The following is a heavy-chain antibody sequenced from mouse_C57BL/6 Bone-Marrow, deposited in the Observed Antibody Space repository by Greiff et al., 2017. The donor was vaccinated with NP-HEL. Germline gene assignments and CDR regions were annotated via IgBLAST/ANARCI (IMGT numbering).Heavy chain of an antibody. Sequence: EVQLQESGGGLVQPKGSLKLSCAASGFTFNTYAMHWVRQAPGKGLEWVARLRSKSSNYATYYADSVKDRFTISRDDSQSMLYLQMNNLKTEDTAMYYCVRGRPYYPFDYWGQGTTLTVSS. V-gene: IGHV10-3*01. CDR3: VRGRPYYPFDY. D-gene: IGHD1-1*01. CDR2: LRSKSSNYAT. CDR1: GFTFNTYA. J-gene: IGHJ2*01.